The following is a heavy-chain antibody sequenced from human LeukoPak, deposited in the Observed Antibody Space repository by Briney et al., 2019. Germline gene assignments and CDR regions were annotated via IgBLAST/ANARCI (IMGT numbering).Heavy chain of an antibody. D-gene: IGHD4-17*01. V-gene: IGHV3-23*01. CDR2: ISRSGTET. CDR3: AKDGTPYGDYDYFDY. J-gene: IGHJ4*02. CDR1: GFTLSNYG. Sequence: GGSLRLSCAGAGFTLSNYGMSWVRQAPGKGLEWVSVISRSGTETYHADSVRGRFTISRDNSKNTLYLQMNSLRAEDTAVYYCAKDGTPYGDYDYFDYWGQGTLVTVSS.